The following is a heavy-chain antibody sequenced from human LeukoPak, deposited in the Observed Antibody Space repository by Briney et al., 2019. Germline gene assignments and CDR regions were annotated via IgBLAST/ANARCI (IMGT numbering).Heavy chain of an antibody. J-gene: IGHJ4*02. Sequence: QPGGSLRLSCAASGFTVSSNYMSWVRQAPGKGLEWVSVIYSGGSTYYADSVKGRFTISRDNSKNTLYLQMNSLRAEDPAVYYCARVYDILTGYYLDYWGQGTLVTVSS. CDR1: GFTVSSNY. V-gene: IGHV3-66*01. D-gene: IGHD3-9*01. CDR2: IYSGGST. CDR3: ARVYDILTGYYLDY.